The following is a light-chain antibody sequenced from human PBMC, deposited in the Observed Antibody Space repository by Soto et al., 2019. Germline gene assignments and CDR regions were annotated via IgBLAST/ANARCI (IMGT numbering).Light chain of an antibody. CDR3: QQYQTYSRT. J-gene: IGKJ1*01. CDR1: QSINTW. CDR2: DGS. Sequence: DIQMTQSPSTVSASVGDRITITCRASQSINTWLAWYRQRPGEAPQLLIYDGSTLAMGVPSRFSGSGSGTEFPLYISRLQPDDFATFCGQQYQTYSRTFGQGTKGEVK. V-gene: IGKV1-5*01.